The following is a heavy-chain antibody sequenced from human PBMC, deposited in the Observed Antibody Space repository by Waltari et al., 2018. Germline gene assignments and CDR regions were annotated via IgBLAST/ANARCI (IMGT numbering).Heavy chain of an antibody. J-gene: IGHJ3*02. D-gene: IGHD3-3*01. Sequence: EVQLLESGGGLVQPGGSLRLSCAASGFTFSSYAMSWVRQAPGKGLEWVSAISGSGGITYSAYSVKGRFTISRDNSKNTLYLQMNSLRAEDTAVYYCAKDRERITIFGVVNAFDIWGQGTMVTVSS. V-gene: IGHV3-23*01. CDR3: AKDRERITIFGVVNAFDI. CDR1: GFTFSSYA. CDR2: ISGSGGIT.